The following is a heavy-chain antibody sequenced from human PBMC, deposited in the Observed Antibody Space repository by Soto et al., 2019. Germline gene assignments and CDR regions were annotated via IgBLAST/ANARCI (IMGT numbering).Heavy chain of an antibody. CDR1: GFTFNNYA. Sequence: GGSLRFSCAASGFTFNNYAMSWVRQAPGKGLEWVSGISGSGSYTYFADSVKGRFTISRDNSKNTLSLQMSSLRAEDTAVYYCAKSASGYYKLIDYWGQGTLVTVSS. J-gene: IGHJ4*02. V-gene: IGHV3-23*01. D-gene: IGHD5-12*01. CDR3: AKSASGYYKLIDY. CDR2: ISGSGSYT.